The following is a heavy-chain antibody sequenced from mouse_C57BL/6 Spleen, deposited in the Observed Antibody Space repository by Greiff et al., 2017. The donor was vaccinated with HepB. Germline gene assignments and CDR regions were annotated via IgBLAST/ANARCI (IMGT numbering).Heavy chain of an antibody. J-gene: IGHJ2*01. D-gene: IGHD1-1*01. Sequence: QVQLQQPGAELVKPGASVKMSCKASGYTFTSYWITWVKQRPGQGLEWIGDIYPGSGSTNYNEKFKSKATLTVDTSPSTAYMHLSSLKSEDSAVYYCARPYHGSSLYYFYYWGQGTTLPVSS. CDR1: GYTFTSYW. CDR3: ARPYHGSSLYYFYY. V-gene: IGHV1-55*01. CDR2: IYPGSGST.